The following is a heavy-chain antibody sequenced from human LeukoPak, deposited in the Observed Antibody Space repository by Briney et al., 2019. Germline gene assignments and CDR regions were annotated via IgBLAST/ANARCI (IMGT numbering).Heavy chain of an antibody. CDR2: ISYDGSNK. J-gene: IGHJ4*02. CDR3: ARDTLGDY. V-gene: IGHV3-30*03. Sequence: GGSLRLSCAASGFTFSSYGMHWVRQAPGKGLEWVAVISYDGSNKYYADSVKGRFTISRDNSENSLYLQMNSLRAEDTAVYYCARDTLGDYWGQGTLVTVSS. CDR1: GFTFSSYG. D-gene: IGHD3-16*01.